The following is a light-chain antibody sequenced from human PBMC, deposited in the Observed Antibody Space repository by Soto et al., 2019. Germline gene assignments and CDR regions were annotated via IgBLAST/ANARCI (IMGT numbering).Light chain of an antibody. J-gene: IGKJ1*01. CDR3: QQYYSYPWT. Sequence: DIQMTQSPSSLSASVGDRVTITCRASQSISNWLAWYQQKPGKAPKLLIYKASSLESGVPSRFSGSGSGTESTLTISSLQPDDFATYYCQQYYSYPWTFGQGTKVDIK. CDR2: KAS. CDR1: QSISNW. V-gene: IGKV1-5*03.